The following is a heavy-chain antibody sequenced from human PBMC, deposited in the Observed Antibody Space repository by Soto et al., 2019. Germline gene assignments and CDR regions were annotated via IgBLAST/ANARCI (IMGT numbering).Heavy chain of an antibody. D-gene: IGHD6-13*01. CDR3: TSPHRSSSDWYYY. CDR2: ARHKASHYMT. CDR1: GFTFSDHF. V-gene: IGHV3-72*01. Sequence: EVQLVESGGGLVQPGGSLRLSGAASGFTFSDHFMEWGRQAPGKGLGWVARARHKASHYMTEYAASVKGRFTISRDESKTSLFLQMTSLETEDTALYYCTSPHRSSSDWYYYWGQGTLVTVSS. J-gene: IGHJ4*02.